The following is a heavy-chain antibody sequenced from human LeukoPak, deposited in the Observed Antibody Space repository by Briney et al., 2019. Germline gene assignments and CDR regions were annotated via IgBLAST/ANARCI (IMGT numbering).Heavy chain of an antibody. CDR1: GYTFSSYA. D-gene: IGHD1-26*01. Sequence: GASVKVSCKASGYTFSSYAMHWVRQAPGQRREWMGWINACNGNTKYSQEFQGRVTITRDTSASTAYMELSSLRSEDMAVYYCARGVGGSYYHWGQGTLVTVSS. CDR2: INACNGNT. J-gene: IGHJ5*02. V-gene: IGHV1-3*03. CDR3: ARGVGGSYYH.